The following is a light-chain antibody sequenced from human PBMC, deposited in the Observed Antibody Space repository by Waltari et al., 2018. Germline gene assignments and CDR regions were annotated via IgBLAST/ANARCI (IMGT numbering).Light chain of an antibody. Sequence: QSALTQPPSASGSPGQSVTISCTGTSRDVGAFAYVSWYQHHPGKAPKLLISEVSKRPSGVPDRFSGSRSGNTASLTVSGLQAEDEADYYCSSYAGSNNLVFGGGTKLTVL. CDR1: SRDVGAFAY. J-gene: IGLJ2*01. V-gene: IGLV2-8*01. CDR2: EVS. CDR3: SSYAGSNNLV.